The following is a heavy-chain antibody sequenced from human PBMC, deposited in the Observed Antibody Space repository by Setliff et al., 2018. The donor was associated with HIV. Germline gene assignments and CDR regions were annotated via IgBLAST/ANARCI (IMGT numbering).Heavy chain of an antibody. CDR2: IYYSGST. Sequence: SETLSLTCTVSGGSISSYYWSWIRQPPGKGLEWIGYIYYSGSTNYNPSLKSRVTISVDTSKNQFSLKLSSVTAADTAVYYCARHKSQPYYFDYWGQGTLVTVS. CDR1: GGSISSYY. CDR3: ARHKSQPYYFDY. J-gene: IGHJ4*02. V-gene: IGHV4-59*08.